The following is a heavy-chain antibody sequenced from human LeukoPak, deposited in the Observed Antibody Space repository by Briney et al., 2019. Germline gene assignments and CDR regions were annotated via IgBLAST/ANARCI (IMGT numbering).Heavy chain of an antibody. D-gene: IGHD2-15*01. Sequence: GGSLKLSCASSGFTFSGFAVHWVRQSSGKGLEWVGHIDKKDNLYATAYAESVKGRFTISRDDSKDTAFLHMDSLKTEDTALYYCTRDRGTYNWFDPWGRGTLVTVSS. CDR2: IDKKDNLYAT. V-gene: IGHV3-73*01. CDR1: GFTFSGFA. J-gene: IGHJ5*02. CDR3: TRDRGTYNWFDP.